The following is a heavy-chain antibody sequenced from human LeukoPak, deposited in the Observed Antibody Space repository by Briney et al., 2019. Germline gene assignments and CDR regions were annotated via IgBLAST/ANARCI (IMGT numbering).Heavy chain of an antibody. V-gene: IGHV1-69*05. J-gene: IGHJ5*02. CDR1: GGTFSSYA. D-gene: IGHD2-2*01. CDR3: ASGSFPPLGYCSSTSCYRYNWFDP. CDR2: IIPIFGTA. Sequence: ASVKVSCKASGGTFSSYAISWVRQAPGQGLEWMGGIIPIFGTANYAQKFQGRVTITTDESTSTAYMELSSLRSEDTAVYYCASGSFPPLGYCSSTSCYRYNWFDPWGQGTLVTVSS.